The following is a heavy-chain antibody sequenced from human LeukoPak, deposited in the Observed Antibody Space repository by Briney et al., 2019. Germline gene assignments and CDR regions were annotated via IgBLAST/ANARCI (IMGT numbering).Heavy chain of an antibody. CDR3: TTGGLFMTNDY. Sequence: GGSLGLSCAASGFTFSNAWMNWVRQAPGKGLEWVGRIKSKPDGGTTDYGAPVKGRFTISRDDSKNTVYLQMNSLKTEDTAVYFSTTGGLFMTNDYWGQGTLVTVSS. D-gene: IGHD3-16*01. CDR1: GFTFSNAW. CDR2: IKSKPDGGTT. V-gene: IGHV3-15*07. J-gene: IGHJ4*02.